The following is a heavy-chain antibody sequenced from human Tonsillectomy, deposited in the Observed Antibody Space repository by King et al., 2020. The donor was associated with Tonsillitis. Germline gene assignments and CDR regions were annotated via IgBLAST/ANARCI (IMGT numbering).Heavy chain of an antibody. J-gene: IGHJ4*02. CDR2: ISSTGSTI. CDR1: GFTFGSYS. CDR3: ARDRPWATVTANY. Sequence: VQLVESGGGLVQPGGSLRLSCAASGFTFGSYSMNWVRQAPGKGLEWVSYISSTGSTIYYADSVKGRFTISRDNAKNSLYLQMNSLRPEDTAVYYCARDRPWATVTANYWGQGTLVTVSS. V-gene: IGHV3-48*01. D-gene: IGHD4-17*01.